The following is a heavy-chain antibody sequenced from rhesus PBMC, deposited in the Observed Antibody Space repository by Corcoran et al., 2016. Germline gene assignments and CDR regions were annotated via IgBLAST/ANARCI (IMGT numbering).Heavy chain of an antibody. CDR1: GGSISSGYYY. J-gene: IGHJ4*01. D-gene: IGHD5-42*01. CDR3: AREPRDTHPVFDY. V-gene: IGHV4-122*02. Sequence: QVQLQESGPGLVKPSETLSLTCAVSGGSISSGYYYWSWIRQPPGKGLEWIGYITYSGSTSYNPSLKGRVTISRDTSKNQFSLKLSSVTAADTAVYYCAREPRDTHPVFDYWGQGVLVTVSS. CDR2: ITYSGST.